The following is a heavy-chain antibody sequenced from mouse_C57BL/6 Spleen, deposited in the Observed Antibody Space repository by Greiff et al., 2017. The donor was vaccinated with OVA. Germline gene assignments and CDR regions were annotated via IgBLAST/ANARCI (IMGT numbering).Heavy chain of an antibody. V-gene: IGHV2-2*01. J-gene: IGHJ1*03. D-gene: IGHD1-1*01. CDR1: GFSLTSYG. Sequence: QVQLKQSGPGLVQPSQSLSITCTVSGFSLTSYGVHWVRQSPGQGLEWLGVIWSGGSTDYNAAFISRLSISKNNSKSQVFFKMNSLQADDTAIYYRARNWGTTVVDWYFDVWGTGTTVTVSS. CDR3: ARNWGTTVVDWYFDV. CDR2: IWSGGST.